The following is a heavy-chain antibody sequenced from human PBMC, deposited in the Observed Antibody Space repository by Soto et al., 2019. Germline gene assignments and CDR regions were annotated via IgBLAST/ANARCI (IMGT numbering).Heavy chain of an antibody. V-gene: IGHV4-31*03. CDR2: IYYSGST. Sequence: SETLSLTCTVSGGSISSGGYYWSWIRQHPGKGLEWIGYIYYSGSTYYNPSLKSRVTISVDTSKNQFSLKLSSVTAADTAVYYCARARAATLDYWGQGTLVTVSS. CDR3: ARARAATLDY. D-gene: IGHD2-15*01. J-gene: IGHJ4*02. CDR1: GGSISSGGYY.